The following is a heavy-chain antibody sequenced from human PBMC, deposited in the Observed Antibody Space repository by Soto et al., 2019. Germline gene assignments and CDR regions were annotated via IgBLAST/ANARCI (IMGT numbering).Heavy chain of an antibody. V-gene: IGHV1-69*01. J-gene: IGHJ5*02. CDR3: ARGGYCSGGSCFSNWFDP. CDR1: GGTFSSYA. D-gene: IGHD2-15*01. CDR2: IIPIFGTA. Sequence: QVQLVQSGAEVKKPGSSVKVSCKASGGTFSSYAISWVRQAPGQGLEWMGGIIPIFGTANYAQKCQGRVTITADESTSTAYMELSSLRSDETAVYYCARGGYCSGGSCFSNWFDPGGQGPLVTVSS.